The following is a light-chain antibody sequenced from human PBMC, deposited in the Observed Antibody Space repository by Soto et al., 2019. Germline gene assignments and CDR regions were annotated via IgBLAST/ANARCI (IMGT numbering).Light chain of an antibody. Sequence: DIQITQSPSSLSASVEDRVIITCRASQSISNHLNWYQQKPGKAPNLLIYVASSLQSEVPSRFSGSGSGTDFTLTITSLQPEDFATYYCQQSYGTPITFGQGTRLEIK. CDR1: QSISNH. CDR2: VAS. V-gene: IGKV1-39*01. CDR3: QQSYGTPIT. J-gene: IGKJ5*01.